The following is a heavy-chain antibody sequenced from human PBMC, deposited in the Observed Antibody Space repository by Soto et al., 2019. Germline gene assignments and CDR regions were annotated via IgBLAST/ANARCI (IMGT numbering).Heavy chain of an antibody. CDR1: GDSVSSNSAA. J-gene: IGHJ3*02. V-gene: IGHV6-1*01. D-gene: IGHD3-22*01. CDR2: TYYRSKWYN. CDR3: ARDSQKDDYYDSSPPNDAFDI. Sequence: SQTLSLTCAISGDSVSSNSAAWNWIRQSPSRGLEWLGRTYYRSKWYNDYAVSVKSRITINPDTSKNQFSLQLNSVTPEDTAVYYCARDSQKDDYYDSSPPNDAFDIWGQGTMVTVSS.